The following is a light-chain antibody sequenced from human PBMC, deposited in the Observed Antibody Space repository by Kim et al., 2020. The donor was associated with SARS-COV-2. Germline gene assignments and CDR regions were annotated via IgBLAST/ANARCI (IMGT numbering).Light chain of an antibody. CDR3: TSHANDNYV. CDR2: EIT. J-gene: IGLJ1*01. Sequence: QSALTQPPSASGSPGQSVTISYSGTSTDFTTYNYVSWYQQHPGKAPKLIIYEITKRPSGVPDRFSGSKSGDTASLTVSGLQAEDEADYYCTSHANDNYVFGTGTKVTVL. CDR1: STDFTTYNY. V-gene: IGLV2-8*01.